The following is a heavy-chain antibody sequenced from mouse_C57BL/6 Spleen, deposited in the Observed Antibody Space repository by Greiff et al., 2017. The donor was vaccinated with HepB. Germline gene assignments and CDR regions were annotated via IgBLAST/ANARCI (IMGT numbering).Heavy chain of an antibody. Sequence: EVKLVESGGGLVQPGGSLSLSCAASGFTFTDYYMSWVRQPPGKALEWLGFIRNKANGYTTEYSASVKGRFTISRDNSQSILYLQMNALRAEDSATYYCARSGSYYYYAWFAYWGQGTLVTVSA. D-gene: IGHD2-4*01. J-gene: IGHJ3*01. CDR2: IRNKANGYTT. V-gene: IGHV7-3*01. CDR3: ARSGSYYYYAWFAY. CDR1: GFTFTDYY.